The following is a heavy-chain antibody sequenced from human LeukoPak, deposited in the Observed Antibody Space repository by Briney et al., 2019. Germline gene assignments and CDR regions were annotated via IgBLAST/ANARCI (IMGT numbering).Heavy chain of an antibody. CDR1: GFTFSTYA. J-gene: IGHJ4*02. CDR2: ISGSGDII. CDR3: TSDYGDYAD. V-gene: IGHV3-23*01. Sequence: PGGSLRLSCAASGFTFSTYAMNWVRQAPGKGLEWVSAISGSGDIIHYSDSVKGRFTISRDNSKNTLYLEMNSLKTEDTAVYYCTSDYGDYADWGQGTLVTVSS. D-gene: IGHD4-17*01.